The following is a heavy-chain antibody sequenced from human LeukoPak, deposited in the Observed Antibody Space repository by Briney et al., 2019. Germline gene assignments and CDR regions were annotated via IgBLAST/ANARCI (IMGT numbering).Heavy chain of an antibody. Sequence: VKVSCKASGYTFTSYDINWVRQATGQGLEWMGWMSPNSGNTGYAQKFQRRVTMSRNTSISTAYMELSSLRSEDTAVDYCAKPLSRGDSSSWYGWGQGTLVTVSS. CDR3: AKPLSRGDSSSWYG. D-gene: IGHD6-13*01. J-gene: IGHJ4*02. CDR1: GYTFTSYD. CDR2: MSPNSGNT. V-gene: IGHV1-8*01.